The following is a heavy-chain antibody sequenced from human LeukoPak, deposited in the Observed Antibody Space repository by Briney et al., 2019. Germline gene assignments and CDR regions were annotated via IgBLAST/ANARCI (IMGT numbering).Heavy chain of an antibody. J-gene: IGHJ4*02. CDR2: ISSSGSTI. CDR1: GFTFSSYE. D-gene: IGHD5-24*01. Sequence: GGSLRLSCAASGFTFSSYEMNWVRQAPGKGLEWVSYISSSGSTIYYADSVKGRFTISRDNAKNSLYLQMNSLRAEDTAVYYCAVTTIKDYFDYWGQGTLVTVSS. V-gene: IGHV3-48*03. CDR3: AVTTIKDYFDY.